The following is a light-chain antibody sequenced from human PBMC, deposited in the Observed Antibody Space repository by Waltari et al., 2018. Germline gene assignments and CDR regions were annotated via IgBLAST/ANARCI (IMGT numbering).Light chain of an antibody. CDR3: QGYGGSIMCT. CDR1: QSLTKRY. J-gene: IGKJ2*02. Sequence: VLTQSPGSLSLSPGERVTLSCRASQSLTKRYLAWYQQKPRQAPRLLIHGASSRAASIPDRFSGRVSGTDYTLSISRLEPEDSALYYCQGYGGSIMCTFGEGTKLEIK. CDR2: GAS. V-gene: IGKV3-20*01.